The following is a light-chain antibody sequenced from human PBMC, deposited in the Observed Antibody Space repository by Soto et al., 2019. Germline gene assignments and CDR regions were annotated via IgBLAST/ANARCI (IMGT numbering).Light chain of an antibody. CDR3: QQYGNSRWT. CDR1: QSVSSRY. J-gene: IGKJ1*01. Sequence: EIVWTQSPVTLSLSTGERATLSCRASQSVSSRYLAWYQQKPGQAPRLLLSGAYTRDTGIPDKFSGSGSGTDFTLTISSLEREDCSMDYCQQYGNSRWTFDKVTKVET. V-gene: IGKV3-20*01. CDR2: GAY.